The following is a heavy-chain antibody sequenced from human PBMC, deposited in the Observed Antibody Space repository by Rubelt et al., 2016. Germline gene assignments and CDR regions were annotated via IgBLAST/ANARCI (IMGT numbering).Heavy chain of an antibody. CDR3: ARGMGASGTGLVDY. J-gene: IGHJ4*02. D-gene: IGHD1-7*01. Sequence: EVQLVESGGGLVQPGGSLRLSCAASGFTFSSYSMNWVRQAPGKGLEWVSSISGDGGSTQYADYVKGRFTIPGDNSKNTLFLQMNSLRAEDTAVYYCARGMGASGTGLVDYCGQGTLVAVSS. V-gene: IGHV3-23*04. CDR2: ISGDGGST. CDR1: GFTFSSYS.